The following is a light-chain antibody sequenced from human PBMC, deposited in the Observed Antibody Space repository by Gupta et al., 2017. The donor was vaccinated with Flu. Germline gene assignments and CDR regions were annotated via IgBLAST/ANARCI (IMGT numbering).Light chain of an antibody. CDR1: NSNIGSNT. J-gene: IGLJ3*02. V-gene: IGLV1-44*01. Sequence: QSVVTQPPSASGTPGQRVIISCSGSNSNIGSNTVNWYQQLPGTAPRLLIYTNTRRPSGVPDRFSGSKSGTSASLAISGLQAEDEADYYCAAWDDSRNGQVFGGGTKLTVL. CDR3: AAWDDSRNGQV. CDR2: TNT.